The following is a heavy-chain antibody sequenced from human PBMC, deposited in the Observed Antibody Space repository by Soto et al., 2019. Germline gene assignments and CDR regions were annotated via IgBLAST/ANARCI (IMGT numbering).Heavy chain of an antibody. Sequence: QVHLLESGPGLLKPSETLSLTCTISGGSVSTYYWSWIRQPPGKALEWIGLTSYSGNTNYNPSLKSRVAMAVDTSKNQFSLTLTSVTAADTAVYYCARDGVGPFDYWGQGTLVTVSS. J-gene: IGHJ4*02. CDR3: ARDGVGPFDY. CDR2: TSYSGNT. D-gene: IGHD3-3*01. V-gene: IGHV4-59*02. CDR1: GGSVSTYY.